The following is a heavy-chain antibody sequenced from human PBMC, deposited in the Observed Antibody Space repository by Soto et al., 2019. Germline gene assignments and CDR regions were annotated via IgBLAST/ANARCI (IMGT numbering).Heavy chain of an antibody. V-gene: IGHV4-39*01. D-gene: IGHD4-17*01. J-gene: IGHJ4*02. CDR2: IYYSGST. Sequence: SETMCVTCTVSGGIISDSNDHWGWISKPPGKGLEWIGSIYYSGSTYYNPSLKSRVTISVDTSKNLFSLELSSVTAADTAVYYCARHGSTVINSFDYWGQGTLVTVSS. CDR1: GGIISDSNDH. CDR3: ARHGSTVINSFDY.